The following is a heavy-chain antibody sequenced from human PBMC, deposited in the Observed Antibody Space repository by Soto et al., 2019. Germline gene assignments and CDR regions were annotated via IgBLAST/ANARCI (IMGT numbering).Heavy chain of an antibody. CDR3: ATAKLLLPWLFDY. Sequence: GGSLRLSCAASGFTVSSNYMSWVRQAPGKGLEWVSVIYSGGSTYYADSVKGRFIISRDDSKNTLFLQMNSLRAEDTAVYYCATAKLLLPWLFDYWGQGNLVPVSS. V-gene: IGHV3-66*01. CDR2: IYSGGST. D-gene: IGHD2-15*01. J-gene: IGHJ4*02. CDR1: GFTVSSNY.